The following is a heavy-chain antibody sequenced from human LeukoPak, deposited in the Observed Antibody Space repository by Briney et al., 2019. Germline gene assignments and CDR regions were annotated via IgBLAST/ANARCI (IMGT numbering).Heavy chain of an antibody. J-gene: IGHJ3*02. Sequence: PGGSLRLSCAASGFTVSSNYMSWVRQAPGKGLEWVSVIYSGGSTYYADSVKGRFTISRDNSKNTLYLQMNSLRAEDTAVYYCASPGLVVITRYAFDIWGQGTMVTVSS. CDR2: IYSGGST. CDR1: GFTVSSNY. V-gene: IGHV3-53*01. D-gene: IGHD3-22*01. CDR3: ASPGLVVITRYAFDI.